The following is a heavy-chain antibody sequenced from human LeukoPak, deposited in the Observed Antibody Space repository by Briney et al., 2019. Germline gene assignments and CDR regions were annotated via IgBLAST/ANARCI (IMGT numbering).Heavy chain of an antibody. V-gene: IGHV3-7*01. D-gene: IGHD3-3*01. CDR3: ARPATSYDFWSGYYGPAYYYYMDV. CDR1: GFNFRAYW. CDR2: IHQHGSKE. Sequence: GGSLRLSCTTSGFNFRAYWMGWVRQAPGKGLEWVANIHQHGSKENYLDSVKGRFTISRDNAKSSIYLQMNSLRAEDTAVYYCARPATSYDFWSGYYGPAYYYYMDVWGKGTTVTVSS. J-gene: IGHJ6*03.